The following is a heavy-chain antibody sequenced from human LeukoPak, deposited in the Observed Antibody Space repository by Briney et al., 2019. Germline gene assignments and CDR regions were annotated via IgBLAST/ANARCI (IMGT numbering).Heavy chain of an antibody. CDR2: ISSSSYI. V-gene: IGHV3-21*01. Sequence: GGSLRLSCAASGFTFSSYSMNWVRQAPGKGLEWVSSISSSSYIYYADSVKGRFTISRGNAEKSLSLQMDSLRDEDTAVYYCARTKSSNGNYYLRDAFDVWGRGTMVTVSS. CDR3: ARTKSSNGNYYLRDAFDV. CDR1: GFTFSSYS. J-gene: IGHJ3*01. D-gene: IGHD3-22*01.